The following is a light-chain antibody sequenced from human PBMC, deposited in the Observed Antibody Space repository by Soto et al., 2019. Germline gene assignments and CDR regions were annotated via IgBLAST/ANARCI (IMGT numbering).Light chain of an antibody. J-gene: IGKJ2*01. V-gene: IGKV3-11*01. CDR3: QQRSNWPRFT. CDR2: DAS. Sequence: EIVLTQSPATLSLSPGERATLSCRASQSVSNYLAWYKQKPGQAPRLLIYDASNRATGIPARFSGSGSGTDLTLTISSLEPEDFAVYYCQQRSNWPRFTFGQGTKVEIK. CDR1: QSVSNY.